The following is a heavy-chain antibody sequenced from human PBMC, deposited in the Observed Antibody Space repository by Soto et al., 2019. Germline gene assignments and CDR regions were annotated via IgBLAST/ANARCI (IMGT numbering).Heavy chain of an antibody. J-gene: IGHJ3*02. V-gene: IGHV4-31*03. Sequence: QVQLQESGPGLVKPSQTLSLTCTVSGGSISSGGYYWSWIRQHPGKGLEWIGYIYYSGSTYYNPSLKSRVTISVDTSKNHFSLKLSSVTAADTAVYYCASEYSSSSRLFAFDIWGQGTMVTVSS. CDR1: GGSISSGGYY. D-gene: IGHD6-6*01. CDR3: ASEYSSSSRLFAFDI. CDR2: IYYSGST.